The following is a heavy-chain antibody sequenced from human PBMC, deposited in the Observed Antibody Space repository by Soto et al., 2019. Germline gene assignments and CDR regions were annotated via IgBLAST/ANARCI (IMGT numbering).Heavy chain of an antibody. CDR3: TKGVAGYYYGMDV. J-gene: IGHJ6*04. Sequence: EVQLVESGGGLVQPGRSLRLSCAASGFTFDDYAMHWVRQTPGKGLEWVSGITWNSGGIGYADSVKGRFTISRDNAKNSVYLQMNSLKPEDTAFYYCTKGVAGYYYGMDVWGRGTTVTVSS. CDR1: GFTFDDYA. V-gene: IGHV3-9*01. CDR2: ITWNSGGI.